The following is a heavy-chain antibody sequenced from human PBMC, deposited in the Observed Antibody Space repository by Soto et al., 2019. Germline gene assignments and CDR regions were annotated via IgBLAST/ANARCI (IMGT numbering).Heavy chain of an antibody. Sequence: ASVKVSCKASGYTFTSYGISWVRQAPGQGLEWMGWISAYNGNTNYAQKLQGRVTMTTDTSTSTAYMELRSLRSDDTAVYYCARDLGGQLRISYYYYGMDVWGQGTTVTVYS. V-gene: IGHV1-18*04. CDR3: ARDLGGQLRISYYYYGMDV. CDR1: GYTFTSYG. D-gene: IGHD6-6*01. CDR2: ISAYNGNT. J-gene: IGHJ6*02.